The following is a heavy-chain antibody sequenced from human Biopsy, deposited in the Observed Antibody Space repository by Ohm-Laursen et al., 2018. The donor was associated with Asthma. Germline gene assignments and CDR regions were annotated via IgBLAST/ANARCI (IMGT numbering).Heavy chain of an antibody. Sequence: SSLRLSCAASGFTFDNYTMHWVRQAPGKGLEWATIISYDGRNTYYADSVEGRFTISRDNSKNTLFLQMSSLRPEDTAVYYCARGGLHYYEYYGMDVWGQGTTATVSS. CDR1: GFTFDNYT. D-gene: IGHD2-21*02. V-gene: IGHV3-30*04. CDR3: ARGGLHYYEYYGMDV. CDR2: ISYDGRNT. J-gene: IGHJ6*02.